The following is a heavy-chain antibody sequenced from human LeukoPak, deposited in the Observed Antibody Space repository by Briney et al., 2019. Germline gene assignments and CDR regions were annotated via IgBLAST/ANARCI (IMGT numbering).Heavy chain of an antibody. J-gene: IGHJ4*02. CDR2: MNPNNGNT. CDR3: TKGSNSVSYRDS. V-gene: IGHV1-8*01. D-gene: IGHD3-10*01. CDR1: GYSFTSYD. Sequence: GASVKVSCKASGYSFTSYDVNWVRQATGQGLEWMGWMNPNNGNTGYAQKFQGRVSMTRNTSISTAYLELRSLRSDDTAVYYCTKGSNSVSYRDSWGQGTQVTVSS.